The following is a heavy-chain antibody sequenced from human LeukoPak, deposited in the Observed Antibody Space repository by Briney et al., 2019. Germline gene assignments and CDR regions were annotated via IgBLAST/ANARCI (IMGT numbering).Heavy chain of an antibody. CDR1: GFTFSNYA. Sequence: GRSLRLSCAASGFTFSNYAMSWVRQAPGKGLEWVSAISGSGGSTYYADSVKGRFTISRDNSKNTLYLQMNSLRAEDTAVYYCAKTRGYGGNDYWGQGTLVTVSS. D-gene: IGHD2-15*01. CDR3: AKTRGYGGNDY. J-gene: IGHJ4*02. V-gene: IGHV3-23*01. CDR2: ISGSGGST.